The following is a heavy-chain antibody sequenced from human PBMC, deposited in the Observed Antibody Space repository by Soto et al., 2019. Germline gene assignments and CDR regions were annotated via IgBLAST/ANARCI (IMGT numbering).Heavy chain of an antibody. J-gene: IGHJ4*02. CDR1: GFTFSSYA. CDR3: ARGPSSLTRFDY. Sequence: LRLSCAASGFTFSSYAMHWVRQAPGKGLEWVAVISYDGSNKCYADSVKGRFTISRDNSKNTLYLQMNSLRAEDTAVYYCARGPSSLTRFDYWGQGTLVTVSS. CDR2: ISYDGSNK. D-gene: IGHD2-2*01. V-gene: IGHV3-30-3*01.